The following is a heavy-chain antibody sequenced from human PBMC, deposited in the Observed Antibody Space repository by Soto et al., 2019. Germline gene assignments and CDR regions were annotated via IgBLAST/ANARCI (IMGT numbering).Heavy chain of an antibody. Sequence: QVQLVQSGAEVKKPGSSVKVSCKASGGTFSSYAISWVRQAPGQGLEWMGGIIPIFGTANYAQKFQGRVTITADESTSKAYMELSSLRPEETAVYYCARTAPREYSSSWYVYWGQGTLVTVSS. CDR2: IIPIFGTA. J-gene: IGHJ4*02. CDR3: ARTAPREYSSSWYVY. V-gene: IGHV1-69*01. CDR1: GGTFSSYA. D-gene: IGHD6-13*01.